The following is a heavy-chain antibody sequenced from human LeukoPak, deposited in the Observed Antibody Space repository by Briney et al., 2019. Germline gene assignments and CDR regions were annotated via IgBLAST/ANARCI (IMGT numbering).Heavy chain of an antibody. D-gene: IGHD3-10*01. CDR1: GYTFTSYG. CDR3: AREMVRGVWGYNWFDP. CDR2: ISAYNGNT. V-gene: IGHV1-18*01. J-gene: IGHJ5*02. Sequence: GASVKVSCKASGYTFTSYGISWVRQAPGQGLEWMGWISAYNGNTNYAQKLQGRVTMTTDTSTSTAYMELRSLRSDDTAVYYCAREMVRGVWGYNWFDPWGQGTLVTVSS.